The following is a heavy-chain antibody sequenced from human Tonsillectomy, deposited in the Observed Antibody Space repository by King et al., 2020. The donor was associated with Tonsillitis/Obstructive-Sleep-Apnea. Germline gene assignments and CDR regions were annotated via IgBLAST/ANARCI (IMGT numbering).Heavy chain of an antibody. D-gene: IGHD1-26*01. CDR1: GGSFSGDY. Sequence: VQLQQWGAGLLKPSETLSLTCAVNGGSFSGDYGSWIRQPPGKGLEWLGEINHSGSTNYNPSPKSRVTISVDTSRNQFSLKLSSVTAADTAVYYCARGGAGDTAYDIWGQGTMVTVSS. CDR3: ARGGAGDTAYDI. CDR2: INHSGST. J-gene: IGHJ3*02. V-gene: IGHV4-34*01.